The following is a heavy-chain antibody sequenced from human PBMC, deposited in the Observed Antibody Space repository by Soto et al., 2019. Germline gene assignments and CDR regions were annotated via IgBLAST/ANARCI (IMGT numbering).Heavy chain of an antibody. CDR3: ARSLVGATPDS. V-gene: IGHV4-61*01. CDR1: GGSVSSGSYY. J-gene: IGHJ4*02. CDR2: IYYSGST. D-gene: IGHD1-26*01. Sequence: PSETMSLTCTVSGGSVSSGSYYWSWIRQPPGKGLEWIGYIYYSGSTNYNPSLKSRVTISVDTSKNQFSLKLSSVTAADTAVYYCARSLVGATPDSWGQGTLVTVSS.